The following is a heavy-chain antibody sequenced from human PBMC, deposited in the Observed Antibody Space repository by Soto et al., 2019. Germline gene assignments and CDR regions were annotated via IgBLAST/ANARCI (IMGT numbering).Heavy chain of an antibody. Sequence: GGSLRLSCAASGFAFGSFGMHGFRKAPGTGLEWVAIISYEGTIKNYAESVKGRFTISRDNSKNTLYLQMDSLRPEDTAVYYCARSAYMASSESYWGQGTLVTVSS. CDR1: GFAFGSFG. CDR2: ISYEGTIK. D-gene: IGHD6-6*01. CDR3: ARSAYMASSESY. V-gene: IGHV3-30*03. J-gene: IGHJ4*02.